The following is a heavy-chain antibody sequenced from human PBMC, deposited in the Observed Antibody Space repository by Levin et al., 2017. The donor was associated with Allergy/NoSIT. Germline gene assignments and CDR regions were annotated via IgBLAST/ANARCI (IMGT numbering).Heavy chain of an antibody. D-gene: IGHD3-9*01. CDR3: AKVRLELVIATDAFDI. J-gene: IGHJ3*02. V-gene: IGHV3-30*18. CDR1: GFAFSSYA. Sequence: GGSLRLSCAVSGFAFSSYAMHWVRQAPGKGLEWVADISDDGSKKYYADSVKGRFTISRDNFKNTLFLQMNSLRVEDTAVYYCAKVRLELVIATDAFDIWGPGTLVTVSS. CDR2: ISDDGSKK.